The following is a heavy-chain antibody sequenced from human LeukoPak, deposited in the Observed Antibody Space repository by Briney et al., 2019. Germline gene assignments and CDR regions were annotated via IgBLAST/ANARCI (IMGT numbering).Heavy chain of an antibody. V-gene: IGHV3-53*01. CDR1: GFTVSSNY. CDR2: IYSGGST. J-gene: IGHJ3*02. Sequence: PGGSLRLSCTASGFTVSSNYMSWVRQAPGKGLEWVSVIYSGGSTYYADSVKGRFTISRDNSKNTLYLQMNSLRAEDTAVYYCARGSYYDFWSGMVSFDIWGQGTMVTVSS. CDR3: ARGSYYDFWSGMVSFDI. D-gene: IGHD3-3*01.